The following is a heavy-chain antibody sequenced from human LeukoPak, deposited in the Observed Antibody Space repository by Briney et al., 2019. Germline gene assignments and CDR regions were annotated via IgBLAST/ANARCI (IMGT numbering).Heavy chain of an antibody. CDR3: ARDLDYSGSYSNAFDI. CDR2: IIPIFGTA. J-gene: IGHJ3*02. V-gene: IGHV1-69*01. D-gene: IGHD1-26*01. CDR1: GGTFSSYA. Sequence: GSSVKVSCKASGGTFSSYAISWVRQAPGQGLEWMGGIIPIFGTANYAQKFQGRVTITAGESTSTAYMELSSLRSEDTAVYYCARDLDYSGSYSNAFDIWGQGTMVTVSS.